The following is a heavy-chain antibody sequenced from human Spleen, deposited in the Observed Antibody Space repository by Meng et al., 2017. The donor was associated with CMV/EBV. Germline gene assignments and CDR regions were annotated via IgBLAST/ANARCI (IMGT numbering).Heavy chain of an antibody. CDR2: TYYRSKWFR. D-gene: IGHD6-19*01. CDR1: GDTVSSSSAA. V-gene: IGHV6-1*01. Sequence: SQTLSLTCAISGDTVSSSSAAWNWIRQSPSRGLEWLGRTYYRSKWFRNYATFVKSRISVNADTSKNNFSLQLNSVTPDDTAVYYCVREQWVEESHYDALDVWGQGTVVTVSS. CDR3: VREQWVEESHYDALDV. J-gene: IGHJ3*01.